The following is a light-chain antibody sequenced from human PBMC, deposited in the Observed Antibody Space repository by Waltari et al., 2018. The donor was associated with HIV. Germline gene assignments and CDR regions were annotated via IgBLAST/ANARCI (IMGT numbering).Light chain of an antibody. J-gene: IGKJ2*04. CDR1: QGVRTY. CDR3: QQRNSYPRS. Sequence: DIQLTQSPSFLSASVGDRVTITCRASQGVRTYLAWYQQNPGKAPKLLIYCAYTLQSGVPSRFSGSGSGTEFTLTISSLQPGDSAIYYCQQRNSYPRSFGQGTKLEIK. V-gene: IGKV1-9*01. CDR2: CAY.